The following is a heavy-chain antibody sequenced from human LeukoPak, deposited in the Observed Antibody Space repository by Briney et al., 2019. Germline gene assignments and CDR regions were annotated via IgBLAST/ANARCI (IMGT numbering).Heavy chain of an antibody. CDR3: ARPKFGSGWYSTFDY. Sequence: ASVKVSCKASGYTFTGYYIHWVRQAPGQGLEWMGWINPNSGGTNYAQKFQGRVTMTRDTSISTAYMELSRLRSDDTAVYYCARPKFGSGWYSTFDYWGQGTLVTVSS. V-gene: IGHV1-2*02. CDR2: INPNSGGT. D-gene: IGHD6-19*01. CDR1: GYTFTGYY. J-gene: IGHJ4*02.